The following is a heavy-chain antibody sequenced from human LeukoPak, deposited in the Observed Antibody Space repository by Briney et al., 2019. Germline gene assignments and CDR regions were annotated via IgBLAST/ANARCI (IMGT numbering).Heavy chain of an antibody. Sequence: SETLSLTCTVSGGSISSYYWSWIRQPPGKGLEWIGYIYYSGSTNYNPPLKSRVTISVDTSKNQFSLKLSSVTAADTAVYYCARASPVAGYFDYWGQGTLVTVSS. V-gene: IGHV4-59*01. CDR3: ARASPVAGYFDY. J-gene: IGHJ4*02. D-gene: IGHD6-19*01. CDR2: IYYSGST. CDR1: GGSISSYY.